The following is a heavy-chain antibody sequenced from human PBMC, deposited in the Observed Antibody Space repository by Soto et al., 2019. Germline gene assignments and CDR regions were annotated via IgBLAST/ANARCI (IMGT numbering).Heavy chain of an antibody. D-gene: IGHD1-26*01. CDR3: ARDLSYAFDY. Sequence: EVQLVESGGGLVQPGGSLRLSCAASGFIFTSYSMNWVRQAPGKGLEWLSYIRIDSNHIGYADSVRGRFTISSDIAKISLYLQMNSLSDEDTAVYYCARDLSYAFDYWGQGTLVTVSS. V-gene: IGHV3-48*02. J-gene: IGHJ4*02. CDR1: GFIFTSYS. CDR2: IRIDSNHI.